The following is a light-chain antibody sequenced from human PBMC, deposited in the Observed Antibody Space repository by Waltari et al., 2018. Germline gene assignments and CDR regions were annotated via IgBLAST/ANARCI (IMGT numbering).Light chain of an antibody. CDR3: MQGTHWPPWT. J-gene: IGKJ1*01. V-gene: IGKV2-30*02. CDR1: ESLLRRDGNTS. Sequence: DVVLTQSPLFLPVALGQPASISCRSSESLLRRDGNTSLYWFHQRPGQSPRRLIYKVSKRDSRVPDRFSGSGSGSDFTLEISRVEAEDVGIYYCMQGTHWPPWTFGQGTKVEI. CDR2: KVS.